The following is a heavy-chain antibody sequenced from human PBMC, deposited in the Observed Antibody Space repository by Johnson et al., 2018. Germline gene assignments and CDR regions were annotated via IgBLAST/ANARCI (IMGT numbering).Heavy chain of an antibody. D-gene: IGHD3-10*01. J-gene: IGHJ3*02. CDR2: ISSSSSYI. CDR3: GSVFGADAFDI. Sequence: VQLVESGGGLVKPGGSLRLSCAASGFTSSSYSMNWVRQAPGKGLEWVASISSSSSYIYSADSVKGRFTISRDNAKNSLYLQMNSLRPEDTAVYYCGSVFGADAFDIWGQGTMVTVAS. V-gene: IGHV3-21*01. CDR1: GFTSSSYS.